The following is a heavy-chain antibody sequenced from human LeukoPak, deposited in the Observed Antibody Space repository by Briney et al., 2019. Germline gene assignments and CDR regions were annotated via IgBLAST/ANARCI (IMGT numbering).Heavy chain of an antibody. CDR1: GFTFSNYA. CDR3: ARYYYGSGTSLGY. CDR2: ISGSGGTT. Sequence: GGSLRLSCAASGFTFSNYAMTWVRQAPGKGLEWVSSISGSGGTTYYADSVKGRLTISRDNSKNTLYLQMNSLRAEDTAVYYCARYYYGSGTSLGYWGQGTLVTVSS. D-gene: IGHD3-10*01. V-gene: IGHV3-23*01. J-gene: IGHJ4*02.